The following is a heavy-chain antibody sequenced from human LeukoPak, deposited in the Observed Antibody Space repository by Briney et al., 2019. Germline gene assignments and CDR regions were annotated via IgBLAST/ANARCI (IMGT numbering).Heavy chain of an antibody. Sequence: SETLSLTCTVSGGSISSYYWSWIRQPPGKGLEWIGYIYYSGSTNYNPSLKSRVTISVDTSKNQFPLKLSSVTAADTAVYYCARQGGVAVEDFDYWGQGTLVTVSS. CDR3: ARQGGVAVEDFDY. CDR1: GGSISSYY. CDR2: IYYSGST. D-gene: IGHD6-19*01. J-gene: IGHJ4*02. V-gene: IGHV4-59*08.